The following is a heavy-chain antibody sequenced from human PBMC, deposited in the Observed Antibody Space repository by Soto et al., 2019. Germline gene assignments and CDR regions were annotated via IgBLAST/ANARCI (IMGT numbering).Heavy chain of an antibody. V-gene: IGHV3-33*01. CDR2: IWYDGSNK. CDR1: GFMFSSHG. CDR3: GPDTLDY. J-gene: IGHJ4*02. Sequence: QVQLVESGGDVVQPGRSLRLSCAASGFMFSSHGMHWIRQAPGKGLEWVAVIWYDGSNKYYADSVKGRFTISRDNSKNTLYLQMNSLRVEDTAVYYCGPDTLDYWGQGTLVTVSS.